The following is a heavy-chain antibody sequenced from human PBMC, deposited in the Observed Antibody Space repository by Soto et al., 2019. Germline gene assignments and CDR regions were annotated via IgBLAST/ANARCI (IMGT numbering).Heavy chain of an antibody. CDR1: GFTFSAYW. J-gene: IGHJ4*02. V-gene: IGHV3-74*01. D-gene: IGHD1-26*01. Sequence: EVQLVESGGGFVQPGGSLRLSCAASGFTFSAYWMHWVRQGPGRGLVWVSRINNDGSSTAYADSVKGRFTISRDNAENTLYLQMNSLRAEDTAVYYCARLAVGNPPDYWGQGTLVTVS. CDR2: INNDGSST. CDR3: ARLAVGNPPDY.